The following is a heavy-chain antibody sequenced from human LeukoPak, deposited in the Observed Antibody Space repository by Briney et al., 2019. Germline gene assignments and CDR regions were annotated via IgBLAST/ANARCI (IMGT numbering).Heavy chain of an antibody. V-gene: IGHV4-4*07. D-gene: IGHD3-22*01. CDR1: GDSITRYY. CDR3: ARGRGGYYDSSGTMFDP. J-gene: IGHJ5*02. CDR2: IYSSRST. Sequence: SGTLSLTCTVFGDSITRYYWSWIRQPAGKGLEWIGRIYSSRSTDYNPSLKSRVTMSEDTSKNQFSLKLSSVTAADTAVYYCARGRGGYYDSSGTMFDPWGQGTLVTVSS.